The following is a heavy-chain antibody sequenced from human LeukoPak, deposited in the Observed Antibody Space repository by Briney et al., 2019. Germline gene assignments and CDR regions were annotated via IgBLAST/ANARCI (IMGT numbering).Heavy chain of an antibody. V-gene: IGHV1-8*01. CDR1: GYTFTSYD. CDR3: ARGRNRYYYDSSGATDY. Sequence: ASVKVSCKASGYTFTSYDINWVRQATGQGLEWMGWMNPNSGNTGYAQKFQGRVTMTRNTSISTAYMELSSLRSEDTAVYYCARGRNRYYYDSSGATDYWGQGTLVTVSS. CDR2: MNPNSGNT. D-gene: IGHD3-22*01. J-gene: IGHJ4*02.